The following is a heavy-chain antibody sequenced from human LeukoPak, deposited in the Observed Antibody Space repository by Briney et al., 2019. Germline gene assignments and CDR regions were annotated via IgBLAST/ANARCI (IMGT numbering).Heavy chain of an antibody. V-gene: IGHV1/OR15-1*04. CDR1: GYILTNYY. CDR2: INPHSSDT. D-gene: IGHD1-1*01. CDR3: ARAHQLGAFDF. Sequence: ASVKVSCKTSGYILTNYYMHWVRQAPGQGLEWMGWINPHSSDTKYAPKFRGRVTWTRDTSLNTTYMELSSLTSEDTATYYCARAHQLGAFDFWGQGTLVTVSS. J-gene: IGHJ3*01.